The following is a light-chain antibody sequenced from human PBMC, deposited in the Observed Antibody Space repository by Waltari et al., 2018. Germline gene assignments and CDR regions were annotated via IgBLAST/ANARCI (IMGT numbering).Light chain of an antibody. J-gene: IGKJ1*01. V-gene: IGKV2-28*01. CDR2: LGS. CDR3: MQALQIPWT. CDR1: QSLLHSNGYNY. Sequence: IVMTQSPLSLPVTPGEPASISCRSSQSLLHSNGYNYLDWYLQKPGQSPQLLIYLGSNRASGVADRFSGSESGTDFTLKISRVEAEDVGVYYCMQALQIPWTFGQGTKVEIK.